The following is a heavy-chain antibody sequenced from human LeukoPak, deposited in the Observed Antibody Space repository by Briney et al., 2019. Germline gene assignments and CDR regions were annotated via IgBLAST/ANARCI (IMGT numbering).Heavy chain of an antibody. CDR3: ARHDDLMAGYCFDY. CDR1: GGSISRYY. CDR2: IYDSGST. J-gene: IGHJ4*02. V-gene: IGHV4-59*08. D-gene: IGHD6-19*01. Sequence: KTSETLSLTCTVSGGSISRYYWSWIRQPPGKGLEWIGYIYDSGSTHYNPSLGSRVTISIDMSKNQFSLKPSSVTAADTAVYYCARHDDLMAGYCFDYWGQGTLVTVSS.